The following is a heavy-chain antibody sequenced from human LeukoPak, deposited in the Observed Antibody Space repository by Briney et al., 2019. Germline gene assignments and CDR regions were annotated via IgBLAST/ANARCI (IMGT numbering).Heavy chain of an antibody. D-gene: IGHD3-3*01. CDR2: ISDSGGST. J-gene: IGHJ4*02. V-gene: IGHV3-23*01. CDR3: AKSAYDFWSSFDY. Sequence: PGGSLRLSCAASGFTFSSYWMSWVRQAPGKGLEWVSGISDSGGSTYYADSVKGRFTISRDNSKSTLYMQMSSLRAEDTAVYYCAKSAYDFWSSFDYWGQGTLVTVSS. CDR1: GFTFSSYW.